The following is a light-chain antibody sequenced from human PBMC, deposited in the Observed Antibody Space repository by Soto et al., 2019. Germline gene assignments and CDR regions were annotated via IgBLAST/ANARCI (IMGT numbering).Light chain of an antibody. Sequence: DIQMTQSPSTLSASLGDRVTITCRASQSISRWLDWYQQKLGQAPKFXIYDASSLESGVPSRFSGSGSGTEFTLTISSLQPDDFATDYCQHYNSYSEAFGQGTQVDIK. CDR2: DAS. V-gene: IGKV1-5*01. CDR1: QSISRW. J-gene: IGKJ1*01. CDR3: QHYNSYSEA.